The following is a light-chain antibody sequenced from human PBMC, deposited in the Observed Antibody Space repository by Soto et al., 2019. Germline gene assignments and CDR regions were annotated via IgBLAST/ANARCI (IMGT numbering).Light chain of an antibody. J-gene: IGKJ5*01. CDR2: AAS. CDR3: LRHSEYPIP. Sequence: DIQMTQSPSSLAASVGDRVTITCRASQGIGNGLSWFQQKPGKAPKRLIYAASTLQSGVPSRFNGSGSETQFTLKLSSLQHEDFATYYCLRHSEYPIPFGQVTRLEIK. CDR1: QGIGNG. V-gene: IGKV1-17*01.